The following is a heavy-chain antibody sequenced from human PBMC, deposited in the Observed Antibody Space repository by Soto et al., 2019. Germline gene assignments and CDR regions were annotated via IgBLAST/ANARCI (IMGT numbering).Heavy chain of an antibody. Sequence: ASVKVSCKASGGTFSSYAISWVRQAPGQGLEWMGGIIPIFGTANYAQKFQGRVTITADESTSTAYMELSSLRSEDTAVYYCARVFGPPKNVNKYGMDVWGQGTTVTVSS. CDR1: GGTFSSYA. V-gene: IGHV1-69*13. CDR2: IIPIFGTA. J-gene: IGHJ6*02. D-gene: IGHD3-3*01. CDR3: ARVFGPPKNVNKYGMDV.